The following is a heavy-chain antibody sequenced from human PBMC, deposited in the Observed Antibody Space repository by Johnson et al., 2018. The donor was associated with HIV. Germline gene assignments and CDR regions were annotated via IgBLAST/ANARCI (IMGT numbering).Heavy chain of an antibody. CDR3: AKGGSSDAFDI. CDR2: ISYDGSNK. CDR1: GFTFSSYG. D-gene: IGHD6-6*01. V-gene: IGHV3-30*18. J-gene: IGHJ3*02. Sequence: QVQLVESGGGVVQPGRSLRLSCAASGFTFSSYGMHWVRQAPGKGLEWVAVISYDGSNKYYADSVKGRFTISRDNSKNTLYLQMNSLRAEETAVYYCAKGGSSDAFDIWGQGTMVTVSS.